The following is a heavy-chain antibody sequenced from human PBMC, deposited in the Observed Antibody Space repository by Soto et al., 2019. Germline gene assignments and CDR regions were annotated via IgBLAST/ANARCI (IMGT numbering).Heavy chain of an antibody. J-gene: IGHJ4*02. Sequence: GGSLRLSCVASEFTFSSYGMHWVRQAPGKGLEWVAVIWNDASVKYYAESVKGRFTISRDNTKSTMYLQMNSLRAEDTAVYYCARDPIGPGIFDYWGQGTLVTVSS. CDR3: ARDPIGPGIFDY. CDR1: EFTFSSYG. D-gene: IGHD1-26*01. V-gene: IGHV3-33*01. CDR2: IWNDASVK.